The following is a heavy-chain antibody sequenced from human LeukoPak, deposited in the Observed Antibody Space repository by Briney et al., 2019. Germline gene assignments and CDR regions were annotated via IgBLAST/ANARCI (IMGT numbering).Heavy chain of an antibody. CDR2: IYSGGST. CDR1: GFTVSSNY. CDR3: AKVEEAPYNWFDP. Sequence: GGSLRLSCAASGFTVSSNYMSWVRQAPGKGLEWVSVIYSGGSTYYADSVKGRFTISRDNSKNTLYLQMNSLRAEDTAVYYCAKVEEAPYNWFDPWGQGTLVTVSS. V-gene: IGHV3-53*01. J-gene: IGHJ5*02.